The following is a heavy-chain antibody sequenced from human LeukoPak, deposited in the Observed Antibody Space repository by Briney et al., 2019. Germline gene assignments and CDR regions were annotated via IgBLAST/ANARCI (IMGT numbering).Heavy chain of an antibody. D-gene: IGHD2-8*02. V-gene: IGHV3-23*01. CDR2: ISGSGGST. CDR1: GLTFRNYA. Sequence: GGSLRLSCAAYGLTFRNYAMTWVRQAPGKGLEWVSVISGSGGSTYYADFVKGRFTISRDNSKNTLYLQMNSLRAEDTAVYYCARDSPTGDYWGQGTLVTVSS. CDR3: ARDSPTGDY. J-gene: IGHJ4*02.